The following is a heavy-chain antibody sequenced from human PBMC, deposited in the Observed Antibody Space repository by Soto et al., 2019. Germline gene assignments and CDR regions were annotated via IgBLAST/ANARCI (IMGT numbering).Heavy chain of an antibody. J-gene: IGHJ5*02. D-gene: IGHD2-15*01. V-gene: IGHV4-34*01. CDR2: IHHSGST. CDR1: GGSFSGYY. Sequence: QVQLQQWGAGLLKPSETLSLTCGVSGGSFSGYYWIWIRQPPGKGLEWIGEIHHSGSTNYDPSLESQATISLDTSKNQFSLNLSSVTAADTAVYYCARGLSPWSTHTDWFDPWGQGILVTVSS. CDR3: ARGLSPWSTHTDWFDP.